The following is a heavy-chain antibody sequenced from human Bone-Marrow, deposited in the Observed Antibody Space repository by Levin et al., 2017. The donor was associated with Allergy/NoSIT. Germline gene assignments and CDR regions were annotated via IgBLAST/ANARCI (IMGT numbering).Heavy chain of an antibody. CDR2: INNDGSSP. J-gene: IGHJ6*02. CDR1: GFTFTNYW. V-gene: IGHV3-74*01. Sequence: PGGSLRLSCAVSGFTFTNYWMEWVRQAPGKGPVWVSFINNDGSSPAYADSVKGRFTISRDNAKNTVYLQMTNLRVEDTAVYYCARASFRVEGRFYRRALDFWGQGTMVAVS. D-gene: IGHD3-16*02. CDR3: ARASFRVEGRFYRRALDF.